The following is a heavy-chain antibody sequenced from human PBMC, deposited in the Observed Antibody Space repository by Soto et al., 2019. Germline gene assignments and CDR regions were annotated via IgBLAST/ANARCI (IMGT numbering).Heavy chain of an antibody. D-gene: IGHD1-26*01. Sequence: PSETLSLTCTVSGGSISSSSYYWGWIRQPPGKGLEWIGSIYYSGSTYYNPSLKSRVTISVDTSKNQFSLKLSSVTAADTAVYYCARLGENYSASVYYYYYGMDVWGQGTTVTVSS. J-gene: IGHJ6*02. CDR3: ARLGENYSASVYYYYYGMDV. CDR1: GGSISSSSYY. CDR2: IYYSGST. V-gene: IGHV4-39*01.